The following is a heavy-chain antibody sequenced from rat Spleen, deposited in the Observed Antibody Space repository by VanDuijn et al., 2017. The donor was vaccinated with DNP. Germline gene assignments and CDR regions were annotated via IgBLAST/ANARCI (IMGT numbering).Heavy chain of an antibody. V-gene: IGHV5S10*01. CDR2: ISHDGSRT. CDR3: AGHALLTTEALDY. D-gene: IGHD1-11*01. CDR1: VFTFSDYY. Sequence: EVQLVESGGTFVQPGRSLKLSCAAAVFTFSDYYMAWVRQAPTKGLEWVATISHDGSRTFYRDSVKGRFTISRDNARNILYLQMDSLKSEDTATYYCAGHALLTTEALDYWGHGVLVSVSS. J-gene: IGHJ2*01.